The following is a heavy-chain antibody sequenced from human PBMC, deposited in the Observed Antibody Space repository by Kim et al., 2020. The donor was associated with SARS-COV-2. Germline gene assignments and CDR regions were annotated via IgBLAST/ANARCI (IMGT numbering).Heavy chain of an antibody. Sequence: GSTNDNPSLKSRVTISVDTSKNQFSLKLSAVTAADTAVYYCARVAFAFDIWGQGTMVTVSS. CDR2: GST. V-gene: IGHV4-59*01. CDR3: ARVAFAFDI. J-gene: IGHJ3*02.